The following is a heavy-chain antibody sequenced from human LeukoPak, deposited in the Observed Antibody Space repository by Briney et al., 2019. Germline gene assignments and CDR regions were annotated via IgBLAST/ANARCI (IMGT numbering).Heavy chain of an antibody. CDR1: GYTFTSNG. CDR2: ISAYNGNT. CDR3: ARVSDYYYMDV. J-gene: IGHJ6*03. Sequence: ASVKVSCKASGYTFTSNGISWVRQVPGQGLEWMGWISAYNGNTNYAQKFQGRVTMTTDTSTSTAYMELRSLRSDDTAVYYCARVSDYYYMDVWGKGTTVTVSS. V-gene: IGHV1-18*01.